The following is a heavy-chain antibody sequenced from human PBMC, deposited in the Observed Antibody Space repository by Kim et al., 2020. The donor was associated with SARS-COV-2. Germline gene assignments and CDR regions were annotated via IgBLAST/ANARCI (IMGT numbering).Heavy chain of an antibody. J-gene: IGHJ4*02. CDR3: AKVRVGTTYDFDY. Sequence: YAESVKGRFTISRDNSKNTLYLQMDSLGGEDTGVYYCAKVRVGTTYDFDYWGQGTLVTVSS. D-gene: IGHD1-7*01. V-gene: IGHV3-23*01.